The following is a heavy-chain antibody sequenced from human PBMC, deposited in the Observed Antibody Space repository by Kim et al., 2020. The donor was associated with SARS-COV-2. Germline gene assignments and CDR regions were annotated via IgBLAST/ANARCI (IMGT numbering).Heavy chain of an antibody. J-gene: IGHJ4*02. V-gene: IGHV3-64*01. CDR1: GFTFSSYA. CDR2: ISSNGGST. CDR3: ARGGAVVPYYFDY. Sequence: GGSLRLSCAASGFTFSSYAMHWVRQAPGKGLEYVSAISSNGGSTYYANSVKGRFTISRDNSKNTLYLQMGSLRAEDMAVYYCARGGAVVPYYFDYWGQGTLVTVSS. D-gene: IGHD3-22*01.